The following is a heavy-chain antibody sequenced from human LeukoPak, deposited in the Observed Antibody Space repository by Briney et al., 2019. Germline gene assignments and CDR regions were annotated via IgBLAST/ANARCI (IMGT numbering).Heavy chain of an antibody. J-gene: IGHJ3*02. V-gene: IGHV3-30*02. CDR1: GFTFSSYG. Sequence: GRTLSLSCAASGFTFSSYGMHWVRKAPAAGLELVAFIRYDGSNKYYDDSVKGRFTISTDNSNNTLYSQMHTLRPEDTAVYYCAKDRIGVVPAASDAFDIWGQGTMVTVSS. CDR3: AKDRIGVVPAASDAFDI. CDR2: IRYDGSNK. D-gene: IGHD2-2*01.